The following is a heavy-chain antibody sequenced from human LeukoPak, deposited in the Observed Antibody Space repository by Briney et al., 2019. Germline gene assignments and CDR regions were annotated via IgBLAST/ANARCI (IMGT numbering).Heavy chain of an antibody. CDR3: AREWDIAAAGFDY. CDR1: GGSFSGYY. CDR2: INHSGST. Sequence: PSETLSLTCAVYGGSFSGYYWSWIRQPPGKGLEWIGEINHSGSTNYNPSLKSRVTISVDTSKNQFSLKLSSVTAADTAVYYCAREWDIAAAGFDYWGQGTLVTVSS. D-gene: IGHD6-13*01. J-gene: IGHJ4*02. V-gene: IGHV4-34*01.